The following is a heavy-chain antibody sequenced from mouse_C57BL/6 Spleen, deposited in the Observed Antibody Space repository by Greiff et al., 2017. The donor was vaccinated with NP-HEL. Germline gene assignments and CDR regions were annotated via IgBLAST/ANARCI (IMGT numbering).Heavy chain of an antibody. CDR2: ISDGGSYT. CDR3: ARGDPYYYAMDY. V-gene: IGHV5-4*03. Sequence: EVMLVESGGGLVKPGGSLKLSCAASGFTFSSYAMSWVRQTPEKRLEWVATISDGGSYTYYPDNVKGRFTISRDNAKNNLYLQMSHLKSEDTAMYYCARGDPYYYAMDYWGQGTSVTVSS. CDR1: GFTFSSYA. J-gene: IGHJ4*01.